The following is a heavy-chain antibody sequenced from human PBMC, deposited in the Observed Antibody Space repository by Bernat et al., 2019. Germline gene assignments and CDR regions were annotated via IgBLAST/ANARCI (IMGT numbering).Heavy chain of an antibody. Sequence: QVQLVESGGGVVQPGRSLRLSCAASGFTFSSYGMHWVRQAPGKGLEWVAVIWYDGSNKYYADSVKGRFTISRDNSKNTLYLQMNSLRAEDTAVYYCARAFGRGGYSYMDVWGKGTTVTVSS. V-gene: IGHV3-33*01. CDR3: ARAFGRGGYSYMDV. D-gene: IGHD4-23*01. J-gene: IGHJ6*03. CDR2: IWYDGSNK. CDR1: GFTFSSYG.